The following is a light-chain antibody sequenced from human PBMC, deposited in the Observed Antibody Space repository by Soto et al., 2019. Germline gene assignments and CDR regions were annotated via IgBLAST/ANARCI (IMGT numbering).Light chain of an antibody. V-gene: IGKV3-15*01. CDR1: QSVASN. Sequence: EIVMTQSPATLSVSPGERATLSCRASQSVASNLAWFQQKPGQAPRLLIHGASTRATGIPARFSGSGSGTEFTLTISTLQSEDFAVYCCQQYNNWPQTFGQGTKLEIK. CDR3: QQYNNWPQT. CDR2: GAS. J-gene: IGKJ2*01.